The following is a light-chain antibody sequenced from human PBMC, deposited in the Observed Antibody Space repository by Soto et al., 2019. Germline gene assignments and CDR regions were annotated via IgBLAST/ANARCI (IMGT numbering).Light chain of an antibody. Sequence: QSALIQPTSVSGSPGQSVTISCTGTSSDVGSYDYASWYQQHPGTVPKPMIYIFNTQTSGVPDRFTGSMSGNTASMTKAGLQSEDEDDYQCSSSSSNGTKVFSKGTKLTVL. V-gene: IGLV2-11*01. CDR1: SSDVGSYDY. CDR2: IFN. J-gene: IGLJ2*01. CDR3: SSSSSNGTKV.